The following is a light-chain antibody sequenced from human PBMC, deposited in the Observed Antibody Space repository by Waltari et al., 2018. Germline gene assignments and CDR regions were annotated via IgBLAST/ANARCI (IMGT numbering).Light chain of an antibody. CDR1: QRISMF. CDR2: VDA. CDR3: QQTYSTHLT. Sequence: DIQLTQSPPSLSASVGDRVTITCRESQRISMFLNWYQQKPGKAPNLLIYVDASLQRGVPSRFSGSGSETDFTLTISSLHPEDFATYYCQQTYSTHLTFGGGTKVEIK. J-gene: IGKJ4*01. V-gene: IGKV1-39*01.